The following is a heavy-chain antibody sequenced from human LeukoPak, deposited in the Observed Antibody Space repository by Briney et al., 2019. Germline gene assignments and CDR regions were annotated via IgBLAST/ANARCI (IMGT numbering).Heavy chain of an antibody. J-gene: IGHJ3*02. CDR3: ARVVVVPAAFDAFDI. CDR2: IYYSGST. D-gene: IGHD2-2*01. CDR1: GGSISSYY. Sequence: SETLYLICTVSGGSISSYYWSWIRQPPGKGLEWIGYIYYSGSTNYNPSLKSRVTISVDTPKNQFSLKLSSVTAADTAVYYCARVVVVPAAFDAFDIWGQGTMVTVSS. V-gene: IGHV4-59*01.